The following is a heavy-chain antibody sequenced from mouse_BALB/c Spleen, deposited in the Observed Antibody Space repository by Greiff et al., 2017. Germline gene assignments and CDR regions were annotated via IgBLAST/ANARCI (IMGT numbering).Heavy chain of an antibody. V-gene: IGHV14-3*02. D-gene: IGHD3-2*01. CDR1: GFNIKDTY. CDR2: IDPANGNT. Sequence: EVQRVESGAELVKPGASVKLSCTASGFNIKDTYMHWVKQRPEQGLEWIGRIDPANGNTKYDPKFQGKATITADTSSNTAYLQLSSLTSEDTAVYYCARRQLGLAYWGQGTLVTVSA. J-gene: IGHJ3*01. CDR3: ARRQLGLAY.